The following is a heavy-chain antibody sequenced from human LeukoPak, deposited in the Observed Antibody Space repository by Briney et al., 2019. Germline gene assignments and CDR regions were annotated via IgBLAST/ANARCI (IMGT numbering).Heavy chain of an antibody. V-gene: IGHV3-30-3*01. Sequence: GGSLRLSCAASGFTFSSYAMHWVRQAPGKGLEWVAVISYDGSNNYYADSVKGRFTISRDNSKNTLYLQMNSLRAEDTAVYYCAKDHDFWSGYYIFGGGREQGQGAPDYWGQGTLVTVSS. D-gene: IGHD3-3*01. CDR1: GFTFSSYA. CDR3: AKDHDFWSGYYIFGGGREQGQGAPDY. CDR2: ISYDGSNN. J-gene: IGHJ4*02.